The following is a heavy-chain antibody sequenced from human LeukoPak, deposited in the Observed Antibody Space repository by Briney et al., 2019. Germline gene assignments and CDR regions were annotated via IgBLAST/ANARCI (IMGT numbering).Heavy chain of an antibody. CDR3: AKDGYYDFWSGQNAFDY. D-gene: IGHD3-3*01. Sequence: PGGSLRLSCAGSGFTFSSYAMSWVRQAPGKGLEWVSAISGSGGSTYYADSVKGRFTISRDNSKNTLYLQMNSLRAEDTAVYYCAKDGYYDFWSGQNAFDYWGQGTLVTVSS. V-gene: IGHV3-23*01. J-gene: IGHJ4*02. CDR1: GFTFSSYA. CDR2: ISGSGGST.